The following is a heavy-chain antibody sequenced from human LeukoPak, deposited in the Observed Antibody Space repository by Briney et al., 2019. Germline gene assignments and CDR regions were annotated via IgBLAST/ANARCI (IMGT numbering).Heavy chain of an antibody. J-gene: IGHJ4*02. CDR2: IYTSGST. Sequence: SQTLSLTCTVSGGSISSGSYYWSWIRQPAGKGLEWIGRIYTSGSTNYNPSLKSRVTISVDTSKNQFSLKLSSVTAADTAVYYCARAPGIAVAGKVFDYWGQGTLVTVSS. CDR1: GGSISSGSYY. V-gene: IGHV4-61*02. D-gene: IGHD6-19*01. CDR3: ARAPGIAVAGKVFDY.